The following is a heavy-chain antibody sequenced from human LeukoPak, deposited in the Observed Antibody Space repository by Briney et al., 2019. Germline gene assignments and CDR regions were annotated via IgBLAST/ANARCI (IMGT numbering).Heavy chain of an antibody. D-gene: IGHD3-22*01. Sequence: SVKVSCKASGGTFSSYAISWVRQAPGQGLEWMGRIIPIFGTANYAQKFQGRVTITTDESTSTAYMELSSLRSEDTAVYYCARGGYYDSSGYYGGWGQGTLVTVSS. CDR3: ARGGYYDSSGYYGG. V-gene: IGHV1-69*05. CDR2: IIPIFGTA. CDR1: GGTFSSYA. J-gene: IGHJ4*02.